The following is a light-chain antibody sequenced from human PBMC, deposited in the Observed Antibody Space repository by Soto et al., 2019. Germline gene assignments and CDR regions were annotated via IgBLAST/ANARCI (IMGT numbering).Light chain of an antibody. CDR1: SSDVGKYNL. CDR2: QGY. CDR3: CAYATTYTYV. Sequence: QSALTQPASVSGSPGQPITISCTGTSSDVGKYNLVSWYQQHPGKAPKVMILQGYKRPSGVSNRFSGSKFGNTASLTISGLQAEDEADYYCCAYATTYTYVFGTGTKVTVL. V-gene: IGLV2-23*01. J-gene: IGLJ1*01.